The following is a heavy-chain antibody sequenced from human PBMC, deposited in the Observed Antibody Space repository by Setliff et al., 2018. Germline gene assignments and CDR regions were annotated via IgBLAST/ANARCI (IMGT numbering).Heavy chain of an antibody. CDR3: ARVPRLEWLLPTFDS. J-gene: IGHJ4*02. Sequence: GASVKVSCKASGYTFGAHYIHWVRQAPGQGFEWMGWINPNSGDTNYAQNFQGRVTMTRDTSINTVYMDLSGLTSDDTAIYYCARVPRLEWLLPTFDSWGQGTLVTVSS. D-gene: IGHD3-3*01. CDR2: INPNSGDT. CDR1: GYTFGAHY. V-gene: IGHV1-2*02.